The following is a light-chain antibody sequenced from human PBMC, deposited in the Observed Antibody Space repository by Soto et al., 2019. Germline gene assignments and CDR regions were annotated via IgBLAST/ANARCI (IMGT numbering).Light chain of an antibody. CDR3: CSYTTSSTRV. J-gene: IGLJ1*01. Sequence: QSALTQPASVSGSPGQSISISCTGPSSDVGTYNLVSWYQQHPDKAPKVILYEGTKRPSGVSPRFSGSQSGNTASLTISGLQAEDEADYYCCSYTTSSTRVFGSGTKVTVL. CDR1: SSDVGTYNL. V-gene: IGLV2-14*02. CDR2: EGT.